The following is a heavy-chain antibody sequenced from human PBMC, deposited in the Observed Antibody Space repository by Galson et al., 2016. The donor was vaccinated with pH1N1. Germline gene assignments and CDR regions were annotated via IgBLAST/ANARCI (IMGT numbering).Heavy chain of an antibody. CDR1: GGSFSDYY. Sequence: LSLTCTVYGGSFSDYYWSWIRQPPGKGLEWIGEVNPSGSTIYNPSLNSRVIISADTSRNQFSLKLTSVTAADRAVYFCARVDFGGKLGDWGQGTQVTVSS. CDR2: VNPSGST. D-gene: IGHD3-10*01. V-gene: IGHV4-34*01. J-gene: IGHJ4*02. CDR3: ARVDFGGKLGD.